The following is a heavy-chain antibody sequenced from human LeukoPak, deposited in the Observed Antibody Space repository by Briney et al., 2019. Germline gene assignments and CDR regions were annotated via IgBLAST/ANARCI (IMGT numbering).Heavy chain of an antibody. V-gene: IGHV3-30*03. D-gene: IGHD2-15*01. CDR1: GFTFSSYG. CDR2: ISYDGSNK. Sequence: PGRSLRLSCAASGFTFSSYGMHWVRQAPGKGLEWVAVISYDGSNKYYADSVKGRFTISRDNSKNTLYLQMNSLRAEDTAVYYCARAPLNHCSGGSCYSAGWFDPWGQGTLVTVSS. CDR3: ARAPLNHCSGGSCYSAGWFDP. J-gene: IGHJ5*02.